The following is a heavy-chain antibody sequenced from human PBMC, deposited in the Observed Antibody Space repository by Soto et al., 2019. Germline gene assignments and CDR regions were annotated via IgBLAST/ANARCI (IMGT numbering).Heavy chain of an antibody. J-gene: IGHJ4*02. CDR1: GCSISISSYY. CDR2: IYYRGNT. CDR3: AREGGGYCSGGSCQVDY. V-gene: IGHV4-39*02. Sequence: SETLSLTYIFSGCSISISSYYWGWILQPPGKGLEWIGSIYYRGNTYYNPSLKSRVTISVDTSKNQFSLKLSSVTAADTAVYYCAREGGGYCSGGSCQVDYWGQGTLVTVS. D-gene: IGHD2-15*01.